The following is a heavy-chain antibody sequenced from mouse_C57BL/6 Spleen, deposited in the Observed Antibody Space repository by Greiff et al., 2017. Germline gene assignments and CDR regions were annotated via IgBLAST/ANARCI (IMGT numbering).Heavy chain of an antibody. CDR1: GFTFSDYY. Sequence: EVHLVESGGGLVQPGGSLKLSCAASGFTFSDYYMYWVRQTPEKRLEWVVYISNGGGSTYYPDTVKGRFTISRDNAKNTLYLQMSRLKSEDTAMYYCARHDWDEGFDYWGQGTTLTVSS. J-gene: IGHJ2*01. V-gene: IGHV5-12*01. CDR2: ISNGGGST. CDR3: ARHDWDEGFDY. D-gene: IGHD4-1*01.